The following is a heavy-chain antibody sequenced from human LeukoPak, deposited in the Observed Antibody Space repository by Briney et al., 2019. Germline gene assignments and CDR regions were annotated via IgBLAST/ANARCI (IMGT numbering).Heavy chain of an antibody. CDR1: GYXFSTYW. J-gene: IGHJ4*02. V-gene: IGHV5-51*01. Sequence: GESLKISCHGSGYXFSTYWNAWVRQIPGKGLEWMGIIYPGDSDTRYSPSFQGQVTISADKSISTAYLQWSSLKASDTAMYYCARARYCSGGSCYAEYWSQGTLVTVSS. CDR3: ARARYCSGGSCYAEY. CDR2: IYPGDSDT. D-gene: IGHD2-15*01.